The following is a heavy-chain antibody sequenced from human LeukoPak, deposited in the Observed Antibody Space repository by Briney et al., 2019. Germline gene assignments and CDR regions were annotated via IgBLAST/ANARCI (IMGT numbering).Heavy chain of an antibody. D-gene: IGHD7-27*01. Sequence: ASVKVSCKASGYTFTDYYIHWVRQAPGQGLERMGWINPNSGGTNYAQKFQGRVTMTRDTSISTAYMELSRLRSDDTAVYYCARDLTGEFDYWGQGTLVTVSS. CDR2: INPNSGGT. V-gene: IGHV1-2*02. CDR3: ARDLTGEFDY. CDR1: GYTFTDYY. J-gene: IGHJ4*02.